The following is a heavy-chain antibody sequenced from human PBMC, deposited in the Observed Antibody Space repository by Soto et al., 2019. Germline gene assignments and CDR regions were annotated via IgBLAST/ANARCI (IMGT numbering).Heavy chain of an antibody. CDR1: GFSLSNFA. J-gene: IGHJ5*02. CDR3: AKDYASTWYWYFDP. Sequence: PGGSLRLSCAASGFSLSNFAMSWVRQAPGTGLEWVSSISGSGDKTYYLDSVKGRFTISRDNSKNTLYLHMNSLGAEDTAVYFCAKDYASTWYWYFDPWGQGTLVTVSS. V-gene: IGHV3-23*01. D-gene: IGHD6-13*01. CDR2: ISGSGDKT.